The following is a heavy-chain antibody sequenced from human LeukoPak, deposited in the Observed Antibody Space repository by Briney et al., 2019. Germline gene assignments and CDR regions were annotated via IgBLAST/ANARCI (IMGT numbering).Heavy chain of an antibody. CDR3: AKDLGSTWFSSFDY. CDR2: VPYDGSNK. CDR1: GFTFSSHG. V-gene: IGHV3-30*18. Sequence: GGSLRLSCVVSGFTFSSHGMHWVRQTPGKGLEWVALVPYDGSNKFYADSVKGRFTISRDNSKNTLYLQMNSLRPEDTAVYYCAKDLGSTWFSSFDYWGQGTLVTVSS. J-gene: IGHJ4*02. D-gene: IGHD6-13*01.